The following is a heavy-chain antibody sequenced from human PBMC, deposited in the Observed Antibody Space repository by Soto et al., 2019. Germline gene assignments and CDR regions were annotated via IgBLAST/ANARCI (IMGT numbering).Heavy chain of an antibody. J-gene: IGHJ5*02. CDR2: ITGSGEGT. V-gene: IGHV3-23*01. CDR3: AQCGASNTCSTTGFDP. Sequence: WGSLRVSCASYVFTFSSYGMSWVGQAPGRGLEYVSSITGSGEGTYYAGSGNGRFTISRDNSKNTLYVQMHSLRVEDTAIYYCAQCGASNTCSTTGFDPWGQGTMVTVSS. D-gene: IGHD2-21*01. CDR1: VFTFSSYG.